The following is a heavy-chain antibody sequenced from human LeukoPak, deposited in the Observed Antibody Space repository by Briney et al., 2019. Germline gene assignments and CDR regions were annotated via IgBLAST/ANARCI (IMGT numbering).Heavy chain of an antibody. CDR1: GYTFTSYA. Sequence: ASVKVSCKASGYTFTSYAMHWVRQAPGQRLEWMGWINAGSGNTKYSQKFQGRVTITRDTSASTAYMELSSLRSEDTAVYYCARAGGIQLWSFGYWGQGTLVTVSS. CDR3: ARAGGIQLWSFGY. CDR2: INAGSGNT. V-gene: IGHV1-3*01. J-gene: IGHJ4*02. D-gene: IGHD5-18*01.